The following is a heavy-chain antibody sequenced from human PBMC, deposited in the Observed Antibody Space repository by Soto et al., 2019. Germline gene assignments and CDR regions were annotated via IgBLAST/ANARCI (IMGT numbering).Heavy chain of an antibody. V-gene: IGHV4-38-2*02. CDR3: ARDQLYCSSTSCSRPYYYYGMDV. CDR2: IYHSGST. CDR1: GYSISSGYY. J-gene: IGHJ6*02. D-gene: IGHD2-2*01. Sequence: LSLTCAVSGYSISSGYYWGWIRQPPGKGLEWIGSIYHSGSTYYNPSLKSRVTISVDTSKNQFSLKLSSVTAADTAVYYCARDQLYCSSTSCSRPYYYYGMDVWGQGTTVTVSS.